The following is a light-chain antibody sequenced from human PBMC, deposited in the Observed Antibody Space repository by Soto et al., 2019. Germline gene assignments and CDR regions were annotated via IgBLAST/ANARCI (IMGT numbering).Light chain of an antibody. V-gene: IGKV1-33*01. J-gene: IGKJ5*01. CDR2: DAS. CDR3: QQYETIPT. CDR1: QNINNY. Sequence: DIQMTQSPSSLSASVGDIVTITCQASQNINNYLNWYKQKPGRAPKLLIYDASNLEAGVPSRFRGSGSGTDFTFTISSMQPEDIATYYCQQYETIPTFGQGTRLEIK.